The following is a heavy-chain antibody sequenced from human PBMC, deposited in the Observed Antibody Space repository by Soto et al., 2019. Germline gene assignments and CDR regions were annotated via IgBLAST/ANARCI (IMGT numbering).Heavy chain of an antibody. CDR3: AREGIRPL. J-gene: IGHJ4*02. CDR1: GGSISTYY. CDR2: IYFSGST. V-gene: IGHV4-59*01. Sequence: PSETLSLTCSVSGGSISTYYWSWIRQPPGKGLEWIGYIYFSGSTSYNPSLKSRVTISVDTSKNQFSLNLSSVTAADTAVYYCAREGIRPLWGQGNMVTVSS. D-gene: IGHD6-13*01.